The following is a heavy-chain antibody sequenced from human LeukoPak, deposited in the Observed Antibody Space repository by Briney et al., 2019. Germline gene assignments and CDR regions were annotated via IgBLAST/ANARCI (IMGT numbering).Heavy chain of an antibody. V-gene: IGHV1-18*04. CDR1: GYTFTGYY. CDR3: ARDIAAAGSFDY. D-gene: IGHD6-13*01. CDR2: ISAYNGNT. J-gene: IGHJ4*02. Sequence: ASVKVSCKASGYTFTGYYMHWVRQAPGQGLEWMGWISAYNGNTNYAQKLQGRVTMTTDTSTSTAYMELRSLRSDDTAVYYCARDIAAAGSFDYWGQGTLVTVSS.